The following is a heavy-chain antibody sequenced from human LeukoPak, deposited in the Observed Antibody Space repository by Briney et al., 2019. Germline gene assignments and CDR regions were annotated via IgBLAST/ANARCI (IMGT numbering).Heavy chain of an antibody. J-gene: IGHJ4*02. CDR2: LYTGGTT. CDR3: ARDQATSGGGLDS. Sequence: AGGSLRLSCAASGFTVSGTHMSWVRQAPGKGLAWVAALYTGGTTYYSDPVEGRFTISRGKSKNNPYLQMDSLRVEDTAVYYCARDQATSGGGLDSWGQGTLVTVSS. CDR1: GFTVSGTH. V-gene: IGHV3-53*01. D-gene: IGHD3-16*01.